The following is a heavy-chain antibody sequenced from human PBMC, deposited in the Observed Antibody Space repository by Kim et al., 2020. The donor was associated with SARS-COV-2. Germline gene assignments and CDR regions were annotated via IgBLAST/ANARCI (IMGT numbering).Heavy chain of an antibody. CDR2: ISGSGGST. D-gene: IGHD6-13*01. CDR1: GFTFSSYA. Sequence: GGSLRLSCAASGFTFSSYAMSWVRQAPGKGLEWVSAISGSGGSTYYADSVKGRFTISRDNSKNTLYLQMNSLRAEDTAVYYCAKDRLAAAGTVWPPGFDYWGQGTLVTVSS. V-gene: IGHV3-23*01. CDR3: AKDRLAAAGTVWPPGFDY. J-gene: IGHJ4*02.